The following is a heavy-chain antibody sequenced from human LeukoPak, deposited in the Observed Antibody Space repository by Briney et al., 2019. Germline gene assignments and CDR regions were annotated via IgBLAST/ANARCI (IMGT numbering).Heavy chain of an antibody. Sequence: GGSLRLSCTASGFTFGDYAMSWVRQAPGKGLEGVGFIRSKAYGWTTEYAASVKGRFTISRDDSKSIAYLQMNSLKTEDTAVYYCTRPTYGSGSYYNYDYWGQGTLVTVSS. D-gene: IGHD3-10*01. CDR1: GFTFGDYA. CDR3: TRPTYGSGSYYNYDY. V-gene: IGHV3-49*04. CDR2: IRSKAYGWTT. J-gene: IGHJ4*02.